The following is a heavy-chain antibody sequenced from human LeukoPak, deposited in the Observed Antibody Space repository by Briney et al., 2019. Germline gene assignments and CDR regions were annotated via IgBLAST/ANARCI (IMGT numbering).Heavy chain of an antibody. CDR2: MNPNTGDT. CDR3: ASANFQH. J-gene: IGHJ1*01. V-gene: IGHV1-8*03. Sequence: ASVKVSCKASGYSFTGYYMHWVRQAPGQGLEWMGWMNPNTGDTAYAQKFQGRVTITRSTSLSTAYMELSSLRSEDTAVYYCASANFQHWGQGALVTVSS. CDR1: GYSFTGYY. D-gene: IGHD2-8*01.